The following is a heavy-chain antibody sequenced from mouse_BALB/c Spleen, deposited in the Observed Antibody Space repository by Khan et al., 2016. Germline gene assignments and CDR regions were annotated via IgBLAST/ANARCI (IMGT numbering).Heavy chain of an antibody. Sequence: EVKLLESGGGLVQPGGSLKFSCAASGFDFSRYWMSWVRQAPGKGLEWIGEINPDSSMINYTPSLQDKFIISRDNAKNTLYLQMSKVRSEDTALSDCARRVNYSWFAYWGQGTLVTVSA. CDR1: GFDFSRYW. V-gene: IGHV4-1*02. J-gene: IGHJ3*01. CDR3: ARRVNYSWFAY. D-gene: IGHD2-1*01. CDR2: INPDSSMI.